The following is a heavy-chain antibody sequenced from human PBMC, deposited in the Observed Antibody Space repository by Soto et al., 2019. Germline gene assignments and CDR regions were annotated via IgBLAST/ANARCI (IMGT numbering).Heavy chain of an antibody. CDR2: ISYDGNNK. CDR1: GFTFSNYA. V-gene: IGHV3-30*03. Sequence: GGSLRLSCAASGFTFSNYAMYWVRQAPGKGLQWLAVISYDGNNKYYADPVEGRFTISRDNSKNTVYLQMNSLRLEDTAVYYCARGPSYSDSYFDYWGQGTLVTVS. J-gene: IGHJ4*02. CDR3: ARGPSYSDSYFDY. D-gene: IGHD4-17*01.